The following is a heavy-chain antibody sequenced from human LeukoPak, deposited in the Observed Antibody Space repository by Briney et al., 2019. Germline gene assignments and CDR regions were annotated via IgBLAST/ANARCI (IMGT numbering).Heavy chain of an antibody. CDR1: GFTFSSYA. J-gene: IGHJ3*02. D-gene: IGHD3-22*01. Sequence: GGSLRLSCAAPGFTFSSYAMHWVRQAPGKGLEWVAVISYDGSNKYYADSVKGRFTISRDNSKNTLYLQMNSLRAEDTAVYYCAKNQNYYDSRGTHAFDIWGQGTMVTVSS. CDR2: ISYDGSNK. V-gene: IGHV3-30-3*02. CDR3: AKNQNYYDSRGTHAFDI.